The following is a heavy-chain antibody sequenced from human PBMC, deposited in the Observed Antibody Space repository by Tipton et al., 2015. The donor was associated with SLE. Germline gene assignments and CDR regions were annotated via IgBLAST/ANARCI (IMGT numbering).Heavy chain of an antibody. CDR2: IIPILGTA. CDR3: ARRSGGPIAATGTHTFDI. D-gene: IGHD2-15*01. V-gene: IGHV1-69*01. Sequence: QSGAEVKKPGSSEKVSCKASGGTFSSYAISWVRQAPGQGLEWMGGIIPILGTANYAQKFHGRVTITADESTSTAYMKLSSLRSDGTAVYYCARRSGGPIAATGTHTFDIWGQGTMVTVSS. J-gene: IGHJ3*02. CDR1: GGTFSSYA.